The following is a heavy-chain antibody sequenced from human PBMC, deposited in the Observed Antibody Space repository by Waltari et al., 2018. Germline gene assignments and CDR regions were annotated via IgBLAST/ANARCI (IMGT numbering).Heavy chain of an antibody. J-gene: IGHJ2*01. CDR1: GFTFSSYA. D-gene: IGHD2-15*01. Sequence: EVQLLESGGGLVQPGGSLRLSCAASGFTFSSYAMSWVRQAPGKGLEGVSAISGSGGSTYYADSVKGRFTISRDNSKNTLYLQMNSLRAEDTAVYYCARARGCSSGGSCPGGRYWYFDLWGRGTLVTVSS. CDR2: ISGSGGST. CDR3: ARARGCSSGGSCPGGRYWYFDL. V-gene: IGHV3-23*01.